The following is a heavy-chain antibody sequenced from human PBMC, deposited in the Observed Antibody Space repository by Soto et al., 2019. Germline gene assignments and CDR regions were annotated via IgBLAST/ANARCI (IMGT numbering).Heavy chain of an antibody. CDR1: GFTFSSYA. D-gene: IGHD3-10*01. V-gene: IGHV3-30-3*01. CDR3: ARGRNYYGSGSNWFDP. CDR2: ISYDGSNK. J-gene: IGHJ5*02. Sequence: QVQLVESGGGVVQPGRSLRLSCAASGFTFSSYAMHWVRQAPGKGLEWVAVISYDGSNKYYADSVKGRFTISRDNSKNPLYLQMNSLGGEDTAGDYCARGRNYYGSGSNWFDPWGQGTLVTVSS.